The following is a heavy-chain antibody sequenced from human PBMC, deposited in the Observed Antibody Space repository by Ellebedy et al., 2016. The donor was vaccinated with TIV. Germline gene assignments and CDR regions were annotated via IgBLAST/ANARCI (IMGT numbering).Heavy chain of an antibody. V-gene: IGHV1-8*01. J-gene: IGHJ3*02. CDR3: ARDASSWFEAFDI. CDR2: MNPNSGNT. Sequence: ASVKVSCXASGYTFTSYDINWVRQATGQGLEWMGWMNPNSGNTGYAQKFQGRVTMTRNTSISTAYMELSSLRSEDTAVYYCARDASSWFEAFDIWGQGTMVTVSS. CDR1: GYTFTSYD. D-gene: IGHD6-13*01.